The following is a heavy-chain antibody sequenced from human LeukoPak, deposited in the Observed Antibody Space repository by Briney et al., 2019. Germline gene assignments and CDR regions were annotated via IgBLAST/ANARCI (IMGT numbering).Heavy chain of an antibody. CDR3: ARGLAGRASGAVYFDL. J-gene: IGHJ2*01. CDR2: IYDHGRT. V-gene: IGHV4-59*01. Sequence: SETLSLTCIVSGGSFTYLSWIRQPPGKGLEWIGIIYDHGRTEYNPSLKSRVSISVDTSKNQVSLRLNSVTPADTAVYYCARGLAGRASGAVYFDLWGRGALVTVSS. CDR1: GGSFTY. D-gene: IGHD3-16*01.